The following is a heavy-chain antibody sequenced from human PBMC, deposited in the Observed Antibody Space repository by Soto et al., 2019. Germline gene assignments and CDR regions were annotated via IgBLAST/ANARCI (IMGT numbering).Heavy chain of an antibody. Sequence: QVQLVQSGAEVKEPGSSVKVACQASGGAFSTYAISWVRQAPGQGLEWMGGVIPLFGTSNYLPKFQGRVSIAAYRSTETVYMELSRLRFDDTAVYFCARELKAGGHFGMDVWGQGTTVTVSS. J-gene: IGHJ6*02. CDR1: GGAFSTYA. CDR3: ARELKAGGHFGMDV. D-gene: IGHD3-16*01. V-gene: IGHV1-69*06. CDR2: VIPLFGTS.